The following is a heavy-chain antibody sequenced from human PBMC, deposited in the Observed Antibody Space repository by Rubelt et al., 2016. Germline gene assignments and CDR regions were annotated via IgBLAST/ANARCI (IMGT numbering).Heavy chain of an antibody. CDR1: GFTFSSYA. CDR2: IGRTTSTI. V-gene: IGHV3-48*02. Sequence: VQLVESGGGVVQPGRSLRLSCAASGFTFSSYAMHWVRQAPGKGLEWVSYIGRTTSTIYYADSVKGRFTISRDNAKNSLYLEMNSLRDEDTAVYYCARAWSSSWPYFDYWGQGSLVTVSS. D-gene: IGHD6-13*01. J-gene: IGHJ4*02. CDR3: ARAWSSSWPYFDY.